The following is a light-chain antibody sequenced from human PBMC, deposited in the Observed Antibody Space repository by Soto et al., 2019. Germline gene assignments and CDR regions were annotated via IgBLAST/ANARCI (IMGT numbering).Light chain of an antibody. Sequence: EIVLTQSPGTLSLSPGERATLSCRASQSVSSNYLAWYQQKPGQAPRPLIYGASSRATGIPDRFSGSGSGTAFTLTISRLEPEDFAVYYCQQYGTSPRTFGQGTKVDIK. CDR2: GAS. CDR1: QSVSSNY. CDR3: QQYGTSPRT. J-gene: IGKJ1*01. V-gene: IGKV3-20*01.